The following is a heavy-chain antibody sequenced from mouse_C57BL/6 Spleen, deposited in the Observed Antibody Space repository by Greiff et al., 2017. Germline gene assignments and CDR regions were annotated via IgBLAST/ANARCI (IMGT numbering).Heavy chain of an antibody. CDR2: ISSGGSYT. D-gene: IGHD2-4*01. V-gene: IGHV5-6*01. CDR1: GFTFSSYG. CDR3: ARPSTMSGRAWFAY. Sequence: EVMLVESGGDLVKPGGSLKLSCAASGFTFSSYGMSWVRQTPDKRLEWVATISSGGSYTYYPASVKGRFTISRDNAKNTLYLQMSSLKSEDTAMYYCARPSTMSGRAWFAYWGQGTLVTVSA. J-gene: IGHJ3*01.